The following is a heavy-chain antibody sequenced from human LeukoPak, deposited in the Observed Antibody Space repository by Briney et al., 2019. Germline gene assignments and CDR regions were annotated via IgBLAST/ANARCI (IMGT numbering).Heavy chain of an antibody. CDR1: EFFSSSYW. Sequence: GGPLSSSCEPSEFFSSSYWMHWARQAQGKGLVWVSRINSDGSSTIYADSVKGRFTISRDNAKNTLYLQMNNLRAEDTAVYYCAGYWNGFYWGQGSLVTVSS. CDR3: AGYWNGFY. D-gene: IGHD5-18*01. CDR2: INSDGSST. J-gene: IGHJ4*02. V-gene: IGHV3-74*01.